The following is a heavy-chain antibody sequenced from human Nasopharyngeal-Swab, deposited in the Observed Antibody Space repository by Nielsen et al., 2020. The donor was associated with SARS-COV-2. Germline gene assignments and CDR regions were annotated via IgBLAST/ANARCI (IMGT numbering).Heavy chain of an antibody. V-gene: IGHV1-46*01. J-gene: IGHJ6*03. CDR2: INPSGGST. D-gene: IGHD2-15*01. Sequence: ASVKVSCKASGYTFTSYYMHWVRRAPGQGLEWMGIINPSGGSTSYAQKFQGRVTMTRDTSTSTVYMELSSLRSEDTAVYYCARDARIGYCSGGSCHFYYYYYMDVWGKGTTVTVSS. CDR3: ARDARIGYCSGGSCHFYYYYYMDV. CDR1: GYTFTSYY.